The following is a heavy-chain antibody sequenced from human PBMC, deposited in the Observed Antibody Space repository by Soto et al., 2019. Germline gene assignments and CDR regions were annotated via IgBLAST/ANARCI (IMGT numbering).Heavy chain of an antibody. CDR1: ELTFRNEW. CDR2: INEHGSET. V-gene: IGHV3-7*02. CDR3: ATNSRFEKDY. Sequence: EVQLVQSGGDLVQPGGSLRLSCVVSELTFRNEWMTWVRQAPGKGLEWVANINEHGSETYYVDSVKGRFIISRDNAKNSLFLQMNSLRAEDTAVYYCATNSRFEKDYWGQGTLVTVSS. J-gene: IGHJ4*02. D-gene: IGHD3-3*01.